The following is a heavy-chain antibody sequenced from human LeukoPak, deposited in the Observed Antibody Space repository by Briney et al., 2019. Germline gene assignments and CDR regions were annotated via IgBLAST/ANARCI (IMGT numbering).Heavy chain of an antibody. CDR1: GFTFSSYA. J-gene: IGHJ5*02. Sequence: PGGSLRLSCAASGFTFSSYAMSWVRQAPGKGLEWVSAISGSGGSTYYADSVEGRFTISRDNSKNTLYLQMNSLRAEDTAVYYCAKGPRSIVVVPDAWGQGTLVTVSS. V-gene: IGHV3-23*01. CDR2: ISGSGGST. D-gene: IGHD2-2*01. CDR3: AKGPRSIVVVPDA.